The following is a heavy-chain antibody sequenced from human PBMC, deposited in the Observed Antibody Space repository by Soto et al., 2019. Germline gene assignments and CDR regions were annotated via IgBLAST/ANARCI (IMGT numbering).Heavy chain of an antibody. D-gene: IGHD6-19*01. Sequence: QLQLQESSPGLVKPSETLSLTCTVSSASISSNTYYWGWIRQPPGRGLEWIASIYYRGTTYYKPSLKSRLTISVDTSKNQFSLKLGSVTAADTAVYYCTGHSSGSPIGWGQGTLVTVSS. J-gene: IGHJ4*02. V-gene: IGHV4-39*01. CDR3: TGHSSGSPIG. CDR1: SASISSNTYY. CDR2: IYYRGTT.